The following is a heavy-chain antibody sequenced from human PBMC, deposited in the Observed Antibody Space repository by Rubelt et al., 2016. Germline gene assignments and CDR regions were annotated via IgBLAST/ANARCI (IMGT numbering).Heavy chain of an antibody. V-gene: IGHV4-34*01. CDR1: GGSFSDYY. D-gene: IGHD6-6*01. CDR2: INHSGST. J-gene: IGHJ4*02. Sequence: QVQLQQWGAGLLKPSETLSLTCAVYGGSFSDYYWSWIRQPPGKGLEWIGEINHSGSTNYNPSLKSRVTIAVDTVKNQLSLKRSSVTAADTAVYYCASLRRIAAPTPFDYWGQGTLVTVSS. CDR3: ASLRRIAAPTPFDY.